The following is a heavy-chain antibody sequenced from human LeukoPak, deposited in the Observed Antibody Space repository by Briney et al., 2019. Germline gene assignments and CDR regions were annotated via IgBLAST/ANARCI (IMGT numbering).Heavy chain of an antibody. CDR3: AREGVSSGWYLFDY. CDR2: INVGNGNT. D-gene: IGHD6-19*01. Sequence: ASVKVSRKASGYTFTSYTMHWVRQAPGQRLEWMGCINVGNGNTKYSQEFQGRVTITRDTSASTAYMELSSLRSEDMAVYYCAREGVSSGWYLFDYWGQGTLVTVSS. J-gene: IGHJ4*02. V-gene: IGHV1-3*03. CDR1: GYTFTSYT.